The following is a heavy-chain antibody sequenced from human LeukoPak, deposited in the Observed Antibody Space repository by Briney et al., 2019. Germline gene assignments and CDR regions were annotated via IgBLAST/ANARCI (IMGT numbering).Heavy chain of an antibody. Sequence: GGSLRLSCAASGFTFSTYAMTWVRQAPGKGLEWVSTISGSGSTDYADSVKGRFTISRDNSKNTLYLQMNSLSAEDTAVYFCANFNFDWNPDYWGQGTLVTVSS. V-gene: IGHV3-23*01. CDR3: ANFNFDWNPDY. CDR2: ISGSGST. J-gene: IGHJ4*02. CDR1: GFTFSTYA. D-gene: IGHD3-9*01.